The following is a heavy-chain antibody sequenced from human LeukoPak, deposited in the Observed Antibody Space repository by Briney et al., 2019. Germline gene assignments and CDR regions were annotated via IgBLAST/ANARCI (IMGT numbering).Heavy chain of an antibody. CDR1: GFTFSNYG. Sequence: GGSLRLSCAASGFTFSNYGMHWVRQAPGKGLEWVAVIWYDGSNKYYADSVKGRFTVSRDNSKNTVYLQMNSLRAEDTAVYYCARDPGDYVGNDAFDIWGQGTMVTVSS. J-gene: IGHJ3*02. D-gene: IGHD4-17*01. CDR2: IWYDGSNK. V-gene: IGHV3-33*01. CDR3: ARDPGDYVGNDAFDI.